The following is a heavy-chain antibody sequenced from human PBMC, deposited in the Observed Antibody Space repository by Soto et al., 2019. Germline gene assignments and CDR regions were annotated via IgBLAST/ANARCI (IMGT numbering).Heavy chain of an antibody. CDR1: GFTFSSYS. CDR2: ISSSSSTI. D-gene: IGHD3-3*01. J-gene: IGHJ6*02. Sequence: GGSLRLSCAASGFTFSSYSMNWVRQAPGKGLEWVSYISSSSSTIYYADSVKGRFTISRDNSKNTLYLQMNSLRAEDTAVYYCAKAKTQYYDFWSGPHYGMDVWGQGTTVTVSS. CDR3: AKAKTQYYDFWSGPHYGMDV. V-gene: IGHV3-48*01.